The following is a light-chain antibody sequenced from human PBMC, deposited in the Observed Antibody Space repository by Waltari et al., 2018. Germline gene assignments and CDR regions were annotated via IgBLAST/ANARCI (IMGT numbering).Light chain of an antibody. J-gene: IGLJ3*02. Sequence: QSALTQPASVSGSPGQSITISCTGTSSDVGGYNYVSWYQQHPGKAPKLMIFDVSNLPAGVSNRFSGSKSGNTASLTISGLQAEDEADYYCSSYTSSSTWVFGGGTKLTVL. V-gene: IGLV2-14*03. CDR2: DVS. CDR1: SSDVGGYNY. CDR3: SSYTSSSTWV.